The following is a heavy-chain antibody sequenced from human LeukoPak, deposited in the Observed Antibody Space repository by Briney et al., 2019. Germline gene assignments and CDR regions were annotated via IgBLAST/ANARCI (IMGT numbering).Heavy chain of an antibody. D-gene: IGHD3-3*01. V-gene: IGHV1-8*01. CDR1: GYTFTSYD. CDR3: ARDRGFWSGYPFDDAFDI. J-gene: IGHJ3*02. Sequence: ASVKVSCKASGYTFTSYDINWVRQATGQGLEWMGWMNHNSGNTGYAQKFQGRVTMTRNTSISTAYMELSSLRSEDTAVYYCARDRGFWSGYPFDDAFDIWGQGTMVTVSS. CDR2: MNHNSGNT.